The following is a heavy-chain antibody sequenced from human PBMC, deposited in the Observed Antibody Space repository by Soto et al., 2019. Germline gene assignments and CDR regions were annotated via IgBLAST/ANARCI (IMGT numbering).Heavy chain of an antibody. CDR3: ARGPELRDYFDY. CDR1: GCTFSSYA. CDR2: IIPIFGTA. Sequence: SVKVSCKASGCTFSSYAISWVRQAPGQGLEWMGGIIPIFGTANYAQKFQGRVTITADESTSTAYMELSSLRSEDTAVYYCARGPELRDYFDYWGQGTLVTVSS. D-gene: IGHD1-7*01. J-gene: IGHJ4*02. V-gene: IGHV1-69*13.